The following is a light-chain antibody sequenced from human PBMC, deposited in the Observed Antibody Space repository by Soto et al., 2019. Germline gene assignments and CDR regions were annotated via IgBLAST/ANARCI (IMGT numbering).Light chain of an antibody. CDR3: QQSYTTASIT. V-gene: IGKV1-39*01. CDR2: AAS. Sequence: DIQMTQSPSSLSASVGDRVTITCRASQSISRNLNWYQHKPGKAPKLLIYAASSLQNGVPSRFSGGRSGTEFALSISSLQPEDFGTYYYQQSYTTASITFGQGTRLEIK. CDR1: QSISRN. J-gene: IGKJ5*01.